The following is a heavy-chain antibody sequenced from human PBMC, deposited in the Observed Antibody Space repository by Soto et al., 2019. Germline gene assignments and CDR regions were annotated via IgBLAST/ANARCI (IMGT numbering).Heavy chain of an antibody. D-gene: IGHD3-22*01. J-gene: IGHJ6*02. V-gene: IGHV3-48*02. CDR2: ISSSSSTI. CDR3: ARDWETRTMIVVVTDFTMDV. CDR1: GFTFSSYS. Sequence: GESLKISCAASGFTFSSYSMNWVRQAPGKGLEWVSYISSSSSTIYYADSVKGRFTISRDNAKNSLYLQMNSLRDEDTAVYYCARDWETRTMIVVVTDFTMDVWGQGTTVTVSS.